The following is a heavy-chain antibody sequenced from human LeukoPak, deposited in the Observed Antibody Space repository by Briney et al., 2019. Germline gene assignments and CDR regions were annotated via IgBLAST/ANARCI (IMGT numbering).Heavy chain of an antibody. J-gene: IGHJ6*02. Sequence: GASVKVSCKASGYTFTGYYMHWVRQAPGQGLEWMGWINPNSGGTNYAQKFQGRATMTRDTSISTAYMELSRLRSDDTAVYYCARDSPTYCGGDCYSTGYYYYYGMDVWGQGTTVTVSS. V-gene: IGHV1-2*02. CDR3: ARDSPTYCGGDCYSTGYYYYYGMDV. D-gene: IGHD2-21*02. CDR2: INPNSGGT. CDR1: GYTFTGYY.